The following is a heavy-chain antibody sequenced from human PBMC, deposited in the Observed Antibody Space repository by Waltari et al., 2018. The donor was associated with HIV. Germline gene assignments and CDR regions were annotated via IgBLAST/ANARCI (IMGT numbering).Heavy chain of an antibody. D-gene: IGHD3-22*01. J-gene: IGHJ5*02. CDR2: IIPSYDLA. CDR1: GGTFSSSA. Sequence: VHLVQSGTEVKKPGSSVTVSGSASGGTFSSSAFSWVGQAPGQGLQWMGRIIPSYDLACYAQNFKGRITITADHSTGTTSMELSGLKSEDTAVYYCAREFYDGEEKYMVDGVDPWGRGTLVTVSS. V-gene: IGHV1-69*04. CDR3: AREFYDGEEKYMVDGVDP.